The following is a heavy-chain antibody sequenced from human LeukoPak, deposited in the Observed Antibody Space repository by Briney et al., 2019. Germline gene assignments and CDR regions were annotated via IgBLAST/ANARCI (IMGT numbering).Heavy chain of an antibody. CDR3: ARDGKAVAVAFDI. D-gene: IGHD6-19*01. V-gene: IGHV3-23*01. CDR2: ISGSGGST. Sequence: PRGSLRLSCAASGFTFSSDAMSWVRQAPGKGLEWVSAISGSGGSTYYADSVKGRFTISRDNSKNTLYLQMNSLRAEDTAVYYCARDGKAVAVAFDIWGQGTMVTVSS. J-gene: IGHJ3*02. CDR1: GFTFSSDA.